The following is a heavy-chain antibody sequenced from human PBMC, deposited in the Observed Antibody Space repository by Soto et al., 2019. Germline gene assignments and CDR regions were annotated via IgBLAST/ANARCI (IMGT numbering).Heavy chain of an antibody. CDR1: GFTFSNYA. D-gene: IGHD6-13*01. J-gene: IGHJ4*02. Sequence: QVQLVESGGGVVQPGRSLRLSCAASGFTFSNYAMHWVRQAPGKGLEWVAVISYDGNNKYFADSVKGRFTISRDNSKNTLYLQVNSLIAEDTAVYYCARVLRTAVDNWGQGTLVTVSS. CDR3: ARVLRTAVDN. CDR2: ISYDGNNK. V-gene: IGHV3-30-3*01.